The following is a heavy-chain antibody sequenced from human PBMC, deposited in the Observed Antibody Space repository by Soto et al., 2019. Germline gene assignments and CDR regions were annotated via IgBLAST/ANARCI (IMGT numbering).Heavy chain of an antibody. V-gene: IGHV3-21*06. CDR3: ARTSGGSYYDC. J-gene: IGHJ4*02. CDR2: ISSTSSYI. CDR1: GFTFSSYA. Sequence: PGGSLRLSCAASGFTFSSYAMHWVRQAPGKGLEWVSSISSTSSYIDYADSVKGRFTISRDNAQNLLYLQMNSLRAEDTAVYYCARTSGGSYYDCWGQGTLVTVSS. D-gene: IGHD2-15*01.